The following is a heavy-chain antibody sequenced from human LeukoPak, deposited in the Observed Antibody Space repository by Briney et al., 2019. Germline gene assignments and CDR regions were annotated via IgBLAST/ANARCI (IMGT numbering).Heavy chain of an antibody. CDR1: GFTFSSYT. CDR3: AREGEYYYGSGSYCQYFDY. V-gene: IGHV3-21*01. D-gene: IGHD3-10*01. J-gene: IGHJ4*02. Sequence: GGPLRLSCAASGFTFSSYTMNWVRQAPGKGLEWVSSISSSSSYTYYADSLKGRFTISRDNAKNSLYLQMNSLRAEDTAVYYCAREGEYYYGSGSYCQYFDYWGQGTLVTVSS. CDR2: ISSSSSYT.